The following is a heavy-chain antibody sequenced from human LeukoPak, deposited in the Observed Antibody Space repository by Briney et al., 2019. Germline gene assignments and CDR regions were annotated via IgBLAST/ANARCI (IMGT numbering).Heavy chain of an antibody. J-gene: IGHJ5*02. V-gene: IGHV3-23*01. Sequence: LGGSLRLSCAASGFTFRNYAMTWVRQAPGKGLEWVSTISGSDDSTYYADSVKGRFTISRDNSKNTLYLQMNSLRAEDTAMYYCANPKSDYGDRYNYFDPWGQGTLVSFSS. D-gene: IGHD4-17*01. CDR3: ANPKSDYGDRYNYFDP. CDR2: ISGSDDST. CDR1: GFTFRNYA.